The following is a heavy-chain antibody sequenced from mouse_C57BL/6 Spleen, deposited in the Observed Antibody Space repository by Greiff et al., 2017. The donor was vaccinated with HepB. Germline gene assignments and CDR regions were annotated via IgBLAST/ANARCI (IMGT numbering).Heavy chain of an antibody. J-gene: IGHJ1*03. CDR2: ISSGSSTI. CDR1: GFTFSDYG. CDR3: SRGKGRYWYFDV. V-gene: IGHV5-17*01. Sequence: EVQGVESGGGLVKPGGSLKLSCAASGFTFSDYGMHWVRQAPEKGLEWVAYISSGSSTIYYADTVKGRFTISRDNAKNTLFLHMTSLRSEDTAMYYCSRGKGRYWYFDVWGTGTTVTVSS.